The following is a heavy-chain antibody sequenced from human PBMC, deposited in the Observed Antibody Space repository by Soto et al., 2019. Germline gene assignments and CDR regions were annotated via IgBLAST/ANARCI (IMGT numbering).Heavy chain of an antibody. CDR3: AGLVVPASPPSDFHX. V-gene: IGHV4-39*01. Sequence: SETLSLTCTVSGVSVSTIDYYWGWVRQPPGKGLDLIGNIYYSGSTFYNPSLRSRVTISVDTSKNQFSLKLNSVTAADTAVYFCAGLVVPASPPSDFHXWGQGTLLTVSX. J-gene: IGHJ4*02. CDR2: IYYSGST. D-gene: IGHD2-15*01. CDR1: GVSVSTIDYY.